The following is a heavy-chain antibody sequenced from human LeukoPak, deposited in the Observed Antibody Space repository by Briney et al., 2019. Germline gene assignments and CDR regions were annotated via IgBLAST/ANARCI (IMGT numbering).Heavy chain of an antibody. CDR1: GGSLSSSSYY. V-gene: IGHV4-39*01. D-gene: IGHD1-20*01. Sequence: SETLSLTCTVSGGSLSSSSYYWGWIRQPPGKGLEWIGTIYYTGSTYYSPSLKSRVTISVDTSKNQFSLRLNSVTAEDTAVYYCARHSNWNAGVDWFDPWGQGTQVTVSS. CDR3: ARHSNWNAGVDWFDP. CDR2: IYYTGST. J-gene: IGHJ5*02.